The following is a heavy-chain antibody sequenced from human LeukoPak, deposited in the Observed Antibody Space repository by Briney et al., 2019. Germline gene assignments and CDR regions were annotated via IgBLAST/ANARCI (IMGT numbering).Heavy chain of an antibody. V-gene: IGHV3-33*01. J-gene: IGHJ4*02. D-gene: IGHD4-11*01. Sequence: PGGSLRLSCAASGFTFSSYGMHWVRQAPGKGLEWVAVIWYDGSNKYYADSVKGRFTISRDNSKNTLYLQMNSLRAEDTAVYYCARHAARTTIDYWGQGTLVTVSS. CDR1: GFTFSSYG. CDR3: ARHAARTTIDY. CDR2: IWYDGSNK.